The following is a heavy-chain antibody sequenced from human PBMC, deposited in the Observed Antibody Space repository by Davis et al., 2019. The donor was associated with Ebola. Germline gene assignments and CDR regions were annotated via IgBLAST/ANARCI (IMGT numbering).Heavy chain of an antibody. CDR2: IYSGGST. CDR1: GFTVSSNY. CDR3: ARNDGDFWSGYGNYYYYGMDV. V-gene: IGHV3-66*01. J-gene: IGHJ6*02. Sequence: GESLKISCAASGFTVSSNYMSWVRQAPGKGLEWASVIYSGGSTYYADSVKGRFTISRDNSKNTLYLQMNSLRAEDTAVYYCARNDGDFWSGYGNYYYYGMDVWGQGTTVTVSS. D-gene: IGHD3-3*01.